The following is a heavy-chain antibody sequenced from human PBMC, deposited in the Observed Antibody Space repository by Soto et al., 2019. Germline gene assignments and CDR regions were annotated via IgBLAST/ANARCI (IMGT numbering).Heavy chain of an antibody. CDR1: GFTFSNAW. V-gene: IGHV3-15*07. D-gene: IGHD6-19*01. Sequence: PGGSLRLSCAASGFTFSNAWMNWVRQAPGKGLEWVGRIKSKTDGGTTDYAAPVKGGFTISRDDSKNTLYLQMNSLKTEDTAVYYCTTDRYSSGPFDYWGQGTLVTVSS. CDR3: TTDRYSSGPFDY. CDR2: IKSKTDGGTT. J-gene: IGHJ4*02.